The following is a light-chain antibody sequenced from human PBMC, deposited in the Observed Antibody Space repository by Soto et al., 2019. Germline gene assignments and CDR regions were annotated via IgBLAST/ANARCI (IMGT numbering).Light chain of an antibody. J-gene: IGKJ3*01. CDR3: QQVYNSQPA. Sequence: IQMTQSPSSLSASVGGSVTITCRSSQSITTYLNWYQQKPGEARQLLIYSASSLPSGVLPRFAGSGSGTNFTLTIGVLQREEFATYDCQQVYNSQPACGCGTRVEIK. CDR2: SAS. V-gene: IGKV1-39*01. CDR1: QSITTY.